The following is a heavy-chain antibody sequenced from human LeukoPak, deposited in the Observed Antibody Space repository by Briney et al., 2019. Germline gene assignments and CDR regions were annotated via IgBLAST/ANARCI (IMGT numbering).Heavy chain of an antibody. V-gene: IGHV1-18*01. CDR3: ARDTQASYNWNYVIDFDY. Sequence: ASVKVSCKASGYTFTSYGISWVRQAPGQGLEWMGWISAYNGNTNYAQKLQGRVTMTTDTSTSTAYMELRSLRSDDTAVYYCARDTQASYNWNYVIDFDYWGQGTLVTVSS. J-gene: IGHJ4*02. CDR2: ISAYNGNT. D-gene: IGHD1-7*01. CDR1: GYTFTSYG.